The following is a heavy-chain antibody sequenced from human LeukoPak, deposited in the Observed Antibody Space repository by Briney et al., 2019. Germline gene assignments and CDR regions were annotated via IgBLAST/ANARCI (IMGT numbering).Heavy chain of an antibody. J-gene: IGHJ4*02. CDR2: IYYSGST. CDR1: GGSVSSNIYY. V-gene: IGHV4-61*01. Sequence: SETQSLTCTVSGGSVSSNIYYWNWIRQPPGKGLEWIGYIYYSGSTNYNPSLKSRATISVDTSKNQLSLKLTSLTAADTAVYYCAREDSSGYLGYWGQGTLVTVSS. CDR3: AREDSSGYLGY. D-gene: IGHD3-22*01.